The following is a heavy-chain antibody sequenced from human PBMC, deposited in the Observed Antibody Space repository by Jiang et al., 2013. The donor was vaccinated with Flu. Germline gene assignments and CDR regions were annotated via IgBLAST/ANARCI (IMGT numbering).Heavy chain of an antibody. J-gene: IGHJ3*02. CDR3: ARMNYCYADCYVGGAFDI. D-gene: IGHD2-21*01. CDR2: INPNGGGT. Sequence: VKVSCKASGYTFTGYLMHWVRQAPGQGLEWMGWINPNGGGTYYAQKFQGRVTMTTDTPITTAYMELSRLRSDDTAVYYCARMNYCYADCYVGGAFDIWGQGTVVTVSS. V-gene: IGHV1-2*02. CDR1: GYTFTGYL.